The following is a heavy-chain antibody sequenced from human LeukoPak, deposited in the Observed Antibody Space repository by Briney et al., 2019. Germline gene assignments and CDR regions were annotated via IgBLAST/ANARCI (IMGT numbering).Heavy chain of an antibody. CDR1: GFTVSSKY. J-gene: IGHJ4*02. CDR3: ASCPEHYGVFRRNYFDY. Sequence: PGGSLRLSCAASGFTVSSKYMSWVRQAPGKGLEWVSVIYSGGSTYYADSVKGRFTISRDNSKNTLYLQMNSLRAEDTAVYYCASCPEHYGVFRRNYFDYWGQVTLVTVSS. V-gene: IGHV3-66*01. CDR2: IYSGGST. D-gene: IGHD4-17*01.